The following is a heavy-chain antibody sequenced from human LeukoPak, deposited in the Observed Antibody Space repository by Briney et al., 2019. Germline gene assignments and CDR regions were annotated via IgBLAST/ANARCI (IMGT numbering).Heavy chain of an antibody. CDR2: IIPIFGTA. Sequence: ASVKVSCEASGGTFSSYAISWVRQAPGQGLEWMGGIIPIFGTANYAQKFQGRVTITADESTSTAYMELSSLRSEDTAVYYCARDLKKAQTPASSSWGYNWFDPWGQGTLVTVSS. V-gene: IGHV1-69*13. D-gene: IGHD6-6*01. CDR3: ARDLKKAQTPASSSWGYNWFDP. J-gene: IGHJ5*02. CDR1: GGTFSSYA.